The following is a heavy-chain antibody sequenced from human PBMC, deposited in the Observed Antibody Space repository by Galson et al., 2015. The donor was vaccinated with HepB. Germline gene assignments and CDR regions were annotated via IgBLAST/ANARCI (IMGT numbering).Heavy chain of an antibody. J-gene: IGHJ4*02. Sequence: SLRLSCAASGFTFSGTAIHWVRQASGKGPAWVGRIRSTANTYATSYVPSLKGRFTISRDDSKNMAYLHMKSLKTEDTAVYFCSRLGDFSGYSRRWGQGTLVTVSS. D-gene: IGHD1-26*01. CDR1: GFTFSGTA. CDR2: IRSTANTYAT. V-gene: IGHV3-73*01. CDR3: SRLGDFSGYSRR.